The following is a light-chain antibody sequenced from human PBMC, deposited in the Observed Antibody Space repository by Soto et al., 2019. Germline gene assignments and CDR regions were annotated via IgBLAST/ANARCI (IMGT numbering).Light chain of an antibody. CDR3: QQYGSSPPYT. CDR2: GSS. J-gene: IGKJ2*01. Sequence: EVVLTQSPCTLSLSPGESATLSCRASQSVSNNYFAWYQQKPGQAPRLLIFGSSDRATGIPDRFSSSGSGRDFTITISRLEPEDFAVYYCQQYGSSPPYTFGQGTKLEIK. CDR1: QSVSNNY. V-gene: IGKV3-20*01.